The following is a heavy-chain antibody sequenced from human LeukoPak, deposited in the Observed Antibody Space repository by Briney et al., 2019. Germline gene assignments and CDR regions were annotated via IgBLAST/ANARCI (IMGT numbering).Heavy chain of an antibody. CDR3: ARDFGRTSDWQPRLYYGMDV. D-gene: IGHD2-2*01. V-gene: IGHV3-21*01. CDR1: GFTFSNYP. Sequence: GRSLRLSCAASGFTFSNYPMQWVRQAPGKGLEWVSSITSSLSYISYADSVKGRFTISRDNAKNSLSLQMNSLRAEDTAVYYCARDFGRTSDWQPRLYYGMDVWGQGTTVTVSS. J-gene: IGHJ6*02. CDR2: ITSSLSYI.